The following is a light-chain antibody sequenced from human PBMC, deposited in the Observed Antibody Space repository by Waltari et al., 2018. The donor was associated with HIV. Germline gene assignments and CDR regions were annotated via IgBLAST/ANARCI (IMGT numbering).Light chain of an antibody. Sequence: EIVLTQSPDTLSLSPGERPTLSCRASQTVTSTYLAWYQPKPGQAPRLLIYGASTRATGIPDRFSGSGSGTDFTLTISRLEPEDFAVYYCQQYGGSPPMNFGQGTRLEIK. J-gene: IGKJ5*01. CDR2: GAS. CDR1: QTVTSTY. CDR3: QQYGGSPPMN. V-gene: IGKV3-20*01.